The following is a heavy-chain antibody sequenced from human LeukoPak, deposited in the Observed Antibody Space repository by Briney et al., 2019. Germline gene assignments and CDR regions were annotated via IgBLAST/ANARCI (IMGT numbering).Heavy chain of an antibody. D-gene: IGHD5-18*01. V-gene: IGHV4-31*03. CDR1: GGSISSGGYY. CDR3: ARGGYSYLEDGSYSY. CDR2: IYYSGST. J-gene: IGHJ4*02. Sequence: PSETLSLTCTVSGGSISSGGYYWSWIRQHPGKGLEWIGYIYYSGSTYYNPSLKSRVTISVDTSKNQFSLKLSSVTAADTAVYYCARGGYSYLEDGSYSYWGQGTLVTVSS.